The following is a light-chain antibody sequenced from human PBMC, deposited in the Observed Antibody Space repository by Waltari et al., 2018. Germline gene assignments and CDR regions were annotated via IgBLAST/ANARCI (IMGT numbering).Light chain of an antibody. V-gene: IGKV3-20*01. CDR2: SAS. CDR1: QHIGKY. Sequence: LTQSPGTLSLSPGERATLSCRASQHIGKYLVWYQQKPGQSPRLLMHSASRRATGIPYRFSGSGSGTDFRLTSSRLEPEYFAVYYCQNHERLPATFGQGTRVEIK. J-gene: IGKJ1*01. CDR3: QNHERLPAT.